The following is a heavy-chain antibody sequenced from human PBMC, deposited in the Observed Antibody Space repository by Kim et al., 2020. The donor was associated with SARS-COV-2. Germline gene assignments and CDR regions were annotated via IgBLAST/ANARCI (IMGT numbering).Heavy chain of an antibody. CDR3: ARRGGFDY. J-gene: IGHJ4*02. D-gene: IGHD3-10*01. CDR2: DST. Sequence: DSTNYADSVKGRFTISRDNAKNTLYLQRNSLRAEETAVYYCARRGGFDYWGQGTLVTVSS. V-gene: IGHV3-23*01.